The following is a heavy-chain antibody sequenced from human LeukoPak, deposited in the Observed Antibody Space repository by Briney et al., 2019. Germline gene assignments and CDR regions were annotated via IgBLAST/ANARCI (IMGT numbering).Heavy chain of an antibody. V-gene: IGHV4-38-2*02. CDR2: IYHSGST. CDR3: ARDPNSRYDEGWYNWFDP. CDR1: GYSISSGYY. J-gene: IGHJ5*02. D-gene: IGHD2-15*01. Sequence: SETLSLTCTVSGYSISSGYYWGWIRQPPGKGLEWIGSIYHSGSTYYNPSLKSRVTISVDTSKNQFSLQLNSVTPEDTAVYYCARDPNSRYDEGWYNWFDPWGQGTLVTVSS.